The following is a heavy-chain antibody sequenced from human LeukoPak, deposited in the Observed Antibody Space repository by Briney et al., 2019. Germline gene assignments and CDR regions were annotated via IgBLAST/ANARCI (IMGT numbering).Heavy chain of an antibody. CDR2: LYYSGSI. CDR1: GVSISGSSYY. Sequence: PSETLSLTCTVSGVSISGSSYYWGWIRQPPGKGLEWIGSLYYSGSIYYNPSLKSRVTMSADTSKNQFSLNLSSMAAADTALYYCARQYYDSTGYYYFDYWDQGTLVTVSS. J-gene: IGHJ4*02. CDR3: ARQYYDSTGYYYFDY. D-gene: IGHD3-22*01. V-gene: IGHV4-39*01.